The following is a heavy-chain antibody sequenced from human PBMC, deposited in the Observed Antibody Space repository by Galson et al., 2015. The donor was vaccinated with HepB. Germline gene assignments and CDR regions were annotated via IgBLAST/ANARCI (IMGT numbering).Heavy chain of an antibody. Sequence: SLRLSCAASGFTFDDYAMHWVRQAPGKGLEWVSGISWNSGSIGYADSVKGRFTISRDNAKNSLYLQMNSLRAEDTALYYCAKGRTYYYDSSGYGDAFDIWGQGTMVTVSS. V-gene: IGHV3-9*01. D-gene: IGHD3-22*01. J-gene: IGHJ3*02. CDR2: ISWNSGSI. CDR1: GFTFDDYA. CDR3: AKGRTYYYDSSGYGDAFDI.